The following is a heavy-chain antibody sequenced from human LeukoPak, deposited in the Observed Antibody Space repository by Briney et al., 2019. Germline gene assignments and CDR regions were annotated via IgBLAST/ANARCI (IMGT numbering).Heavy chain of an antibody. CDR3: ASGVVVVAATPSNYYYYGMDV. Sequence: GASVEVSCKASGGTFSSYAISWVRQAPGQGLEWMGGIIPIFGTANYAQKFQGRVTITADESTSTAYMELSSLRSEDTAVYYCASGVVVVAATPSNYYYYGMDVWGQGTTVTVSS. J-gene: IGHJ6*02. V-gene: IGHV1-69*13. CDR1: GGTFSSYA. CDR2: IIPIFGTA. D-gene: IGHD2-15*01.